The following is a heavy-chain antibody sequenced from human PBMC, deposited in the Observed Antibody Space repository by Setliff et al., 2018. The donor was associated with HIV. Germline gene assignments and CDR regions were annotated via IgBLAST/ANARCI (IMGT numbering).Heavy chain of an antibody. Sequence: SETLSLTCTVSGGSIDTYYWTWLRQSPGKGLEWIGYIYYTGAANYSPSLKSRVTILLDTSRRQFSLKLFSVTAADTAVYYCAREAPGSRNRWPYYFDYWGHGTLVTVSS. CDR1: GGSIDTYY. V-gene: IGHV4-59*01. J-gene: IGHJ4*01. D-gene: IGHD2-15*01. CDR3: AREAPGSRNRWPYYFDY. CDR2: IYYTGAA.